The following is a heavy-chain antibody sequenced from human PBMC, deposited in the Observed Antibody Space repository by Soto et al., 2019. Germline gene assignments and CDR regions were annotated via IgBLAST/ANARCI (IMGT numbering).Heavy chain of an antibody. V-gene: IGHV3-33*01. CDR1: GFTFSSYG. D-gene: IGHD4-17*01. J-gene: IGHJ4*02. CDR2: IWYDGSNK. Sequence: QVQLVESGGGVVQPGRSLRLSCAASGFTFSSYGMHWVRQAPGKGLEWVAVIWYDGSNKYYADSVKGRFTISRDNSKNTLYVQMNSLRAEDTAVYYCARTDYGGTDFDYWGQGTLVTVSS. CDR3: ARTDYGGTDFDY.